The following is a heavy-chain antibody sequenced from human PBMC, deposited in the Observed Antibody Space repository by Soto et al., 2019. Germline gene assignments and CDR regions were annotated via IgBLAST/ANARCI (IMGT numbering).Heavy chain of an antibody. CDR3: AKTPSSGWYYFDY. V-gene: IGHV3-30*18. CDR1: GFTFSSYG. J-gene: IGHJ4*02. D-gene: IGHD6-19*01. CDR2: ISYDGSNK. Sequence: GGSPRLSCAASGFTFSSYGMHWVRQAPGKGLEWVAVISYDGSNKYYADSVKDRFTISRDNSKNTLYLQMNSLRAEDTAVYYCAKTPSSGWYYFDYWGQGTLVTVSS.